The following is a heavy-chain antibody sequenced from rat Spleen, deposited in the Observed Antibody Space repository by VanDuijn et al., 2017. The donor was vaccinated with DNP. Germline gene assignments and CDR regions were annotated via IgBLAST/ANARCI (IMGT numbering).Heavy chain of an antibody. V-gene: IGHV5-31*01. J-gene: IGHJ3*01. Sequence: EVQLVESGGGPVQPGRSLKLSCVAYGFIFSNYWMTWIRQAPGKGLEWVASISNAGDNTYYSDSVRGRFSLSRDNAQSTLYLQMDSLRSEDTATYYCARQDPLLLTLFTYWGQGTLVTVSS. CDR1: GFIFSNYW. CDR2: ISNAGDNT. CDR3: ARQDPLLLTLFTY. D-gene: IGHD1-1*01.